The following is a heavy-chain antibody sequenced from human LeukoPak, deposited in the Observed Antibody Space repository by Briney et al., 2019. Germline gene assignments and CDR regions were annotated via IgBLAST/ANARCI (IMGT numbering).Heavy chain of an antibody. CDR2: FDPEDGET. D-gene: IGHD3-3*01. CDR1: GYTLTELS. J-gene: IGHJ6*02. CDR3: ARDLIFGVVGTPYYGMDV. V-gene: IGHV1-24*01. Sequence: ASVKVSCKVSGYTLTELSMHWVRQAPGKGLEWMGGFDPEDGETIYAQKFQGRVTMTEDTSTDTAYMELSSLRSEDTAVYYCARDLIFGVVGTPYYGMDVWGQGTTVTVSS.